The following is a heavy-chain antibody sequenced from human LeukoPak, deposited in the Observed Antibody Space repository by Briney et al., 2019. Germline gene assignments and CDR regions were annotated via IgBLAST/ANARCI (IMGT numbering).Heavy chain of an antibody. CDR3: ARDGSSYDFDY. CDR2: INPSGGST. Sequence: ASVKVSCKASGYTFTSYYMHWVRQAPGQGLEWMGIINPSGGSTSYAQKFQGRVTMTRDTSTSTVYMELSSPRSEDTAVYYCARDGSSYDFDYWGQGTLVTVSS. D-gene: IGHD3-22*01. J-gene: IGHJ4*02. CDR1: GYTFTSYY. V-gene: IGHV1-46*01.